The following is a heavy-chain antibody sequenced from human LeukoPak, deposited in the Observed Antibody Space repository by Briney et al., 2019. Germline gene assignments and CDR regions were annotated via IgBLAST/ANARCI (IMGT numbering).Heavy chain of an antibody. CDR3: AKRPYGSGSYTFDY. Sequence: GGSLRLSCAASGFTFSSYSMNWVRQAPGKGLEWVSSISSSSSYIYYADSVKGRFTISRDNSKNTLYLQMNSLKTEDTAVYYCAKRPYGSGSYTFDYWGQGSLVTVSS. V-gene: IGHV3-21*01. CDR1: GFTFSSYS. J-gene: IGHJ4*02. D-gene: IGHD3-10*01. CDR2: ISSSSSYI.